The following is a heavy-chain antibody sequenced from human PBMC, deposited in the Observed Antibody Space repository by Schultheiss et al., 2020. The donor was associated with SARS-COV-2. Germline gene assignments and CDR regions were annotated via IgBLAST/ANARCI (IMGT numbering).Heavy chain of an antibody. CDR1: GGSISSSNYY. J-gene: IGHJ4*02. D-gene: IGHD3-9*01. CDR2: IYYSGIS. Sequence: SETLSLTCTVSGGSISSSNYYWGWIRQTPGKGLEWIGSIYYSGISYFYPSLKSRVTMSVDTSRNQFSLKLSSVTAADAARYYCARHVVASRYFDLWGQGTLVTVSS. CDR3: ARHVVASRYFDL. V-gene: IGHV4-39*01.